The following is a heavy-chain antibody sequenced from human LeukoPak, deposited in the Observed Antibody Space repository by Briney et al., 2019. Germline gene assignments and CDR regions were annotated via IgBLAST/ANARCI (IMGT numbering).Heavy chain of an antibody. CDR2: ISSSSSTI. CDR3: ARDQRGNAGTDAFDI. J-gene: IGHJ3*02. V-gene: IGHV3-48*01. Sequence: QSGGSLRLSCAASGFTFSTYSMNWVRQAPGKGLEWLAYISSSSSTIFYADSMRGRFTISRDNAKNSLYLQMNSLRAEDTAVYYCARDQRGNAGTDAFDIWGQGTTVTVSS. D-gene: IGHD1-1*01. CDR1: GFTFSTYS.